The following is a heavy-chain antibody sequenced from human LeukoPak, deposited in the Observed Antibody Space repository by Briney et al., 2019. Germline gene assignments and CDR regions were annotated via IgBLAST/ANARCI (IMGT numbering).Heavy chain of an antibody. D-gene: IGHD3-9*01. CDR2: ISAYNGNT. CDR1: GYTFTSYG. Sequence: ASVKVSCKASGYTFTSYGISWVRQAPGQGLEWMGWISAYNGNTNYAQKLQGRVTMTTDTSTSTAYMELRSLRSDDTAVYYCARDETHGILTGYYMGAKNYWGQGTLVTVSS. V-gene: IGHV1-18*01. J-gene: IGHJ4*02. CDR3: ARDETHGILTGYYMGAKNY.